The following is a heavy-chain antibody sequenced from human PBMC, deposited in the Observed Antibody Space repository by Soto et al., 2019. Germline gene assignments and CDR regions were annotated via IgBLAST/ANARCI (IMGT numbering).Heavy chain of an antibody. CDR2: IYPGDSDT. V-gene: IGHV5-51*01. J-gene: IGHJ6*02. D-gene: IGHD5-12*01. CDR3: ARTSGYDDYYFYYGMDV. CDR1: GYSFTSYW. Sequence: GESLKISCKGSGYSFTSYWIGWVRQMPGKGPEWMGIIYPGDSDTRYSPSFQGQVTISADKSISTAYLQWSSLKASDTAMYYCARTSGYDDYYFYYGMDVWGQGTTVTVSS.